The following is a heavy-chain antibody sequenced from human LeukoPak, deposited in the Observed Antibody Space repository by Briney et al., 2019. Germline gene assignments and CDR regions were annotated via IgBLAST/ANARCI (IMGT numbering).Heavy chain of an antibody. J-gene: IGHJ6*02. CDR3: AGTYYDFWSGYYTPGGYYYYGMDV. CDR1: GGTFSSYA. V-gene: IGHV1-69*05. Sequence: ASVKVSCKASGGTFSSYAISWVRQAPGQGLEWMGGIIPIFGTANYAQKFQGRVTMTRDTSTSTVYMELSSLRSEDTAVYYCAGTYYDFWSGYYTPGGYYYYGMDVWGQGTTVTVSS. D-gene: IGHD3-3*01. CDR2: IIPIFGTA.